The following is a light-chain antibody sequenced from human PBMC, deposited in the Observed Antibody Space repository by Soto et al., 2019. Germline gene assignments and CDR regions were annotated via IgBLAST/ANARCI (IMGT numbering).Light chain of an antibody. CDR2: GAS. V-gene: IGKV3-20*01. CDR1: QSASSSY. CDR3: QHYARSVGT. Sequence: EIVLTQSPGTLSLSPGERATVSCRASQSASSSYFAWYQQKPGQAPRLLISGASNRATGIPNRFSSSGSRTDFTVTISRLEPEVVAVYYCQHYARSVGTFGQGTRVEIK. J-gene: IGKJ1*01.